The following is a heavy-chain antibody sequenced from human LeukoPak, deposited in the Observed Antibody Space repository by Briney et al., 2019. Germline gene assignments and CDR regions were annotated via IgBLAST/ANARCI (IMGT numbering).Heavy chain of an antibody. CDR1: GGTFSSYA. CDR3: ARDIAAAGPFDY. Sequence: GASVKVSCKASGGTFSSYAISWVRQAPGQGLEWMGGIIPIFGTANYAQKFQGRVTITTDESTSTDYMELSSLRSEDTAVYYCARDIAAAGPFDYWGQGTLVTVSS. D-gene: IGHD6-13*01. J-gene: IGHJ4*02. CDR2: IIPIFGTA. V-gene: IGHV1-69*05.